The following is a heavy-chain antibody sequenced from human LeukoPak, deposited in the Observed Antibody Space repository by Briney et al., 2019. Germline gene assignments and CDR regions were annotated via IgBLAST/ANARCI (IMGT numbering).Heavy chain of an antibody. CDR1: GYTFTSCD. V-gene: IGHV1-8*01. CDR3: ARGWIQRTYSGSYEVDY. CDR2: MNPNSGNT. D-gene: IGHD1-26*01. Sequence: ASVKVSCKASGYTFTSCDINWVRQATGQGLEWMGWMNPNSGNTGYAQKFQGRVTMTRDTSISTAYMELSSLRSEDTAVYYCARGWIQRTYSGSYEVDYWGQGTLVTVSS. J-gene: IGHJ4*02.